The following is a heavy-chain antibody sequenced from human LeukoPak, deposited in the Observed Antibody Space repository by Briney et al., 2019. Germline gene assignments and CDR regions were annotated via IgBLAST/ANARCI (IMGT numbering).Heavy chain of an antibody. J-gene: IGHJ4*02. D-gene: IGHD1-1*01. Sequence: GGPVSLSCAPSGFTFRRYWMLCLPEAPGKALVWVSRINTNGRSTSYADSVKGRFTISRDNAKNTLYLQMNSLRAEDTAVYYCARGTGTLGSLGHWGQGTLVPVS. CDR2: INTNGRST. CDR1: GFTFRRYW. CDR3: ARGTGTLGSLGH. V-gene: IGHV3-74*01.